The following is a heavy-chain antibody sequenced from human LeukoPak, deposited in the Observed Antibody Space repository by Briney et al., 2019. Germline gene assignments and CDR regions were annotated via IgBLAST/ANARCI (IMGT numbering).Heavy chain of an antibody. CDR1: GYTFTGYY. V-gene: IGHV1-2*02. J-gene: IGHJ5*02. CDR3: ARDRGGQQLETGWFDP. CDR2: INPNSGGT. Sequence: ASVKVSCKASGYTFTGYYMHWVRQAPGQGLEWMGWINPNSGGTNYAQKFQGRVTMTRDTSISTAYMELSRLRSDDTAVYYCARDRGGQQLETGWFDPWGQGTLVTVSS. D-gene: IGHD6-13*01.